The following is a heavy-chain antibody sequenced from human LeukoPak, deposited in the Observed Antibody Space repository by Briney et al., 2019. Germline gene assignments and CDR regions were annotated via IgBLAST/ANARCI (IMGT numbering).Heavy chain of an antibody. CDR1: GGTFSSYA. Sequence: ASVKVSCKASGGTFSSYAISWVRQAPGQGLEWMGGIIPIFGTANYAQKFQGRVTITADESTSTAYMGLSSLRSEDTAVYYCAARLYSSSWYDPYYFDYWGQGTLVTVSS. V-gene: IGHV1-69*13. CDR2: IIPIFGTA. J-gene: IGHJ4*02. D-gene: IGHD6-13*01. CDR3: AARLYSSSWYDPYYFDY.